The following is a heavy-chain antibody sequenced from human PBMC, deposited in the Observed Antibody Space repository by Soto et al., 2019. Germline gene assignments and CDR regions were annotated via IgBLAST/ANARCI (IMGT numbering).Heavy chain of an antibody. CDR1: GYTFTGYY. D-gene: IGHD3-10*01. CDR2: INPNSGGT. CDR3: ARGTRGYYGSGENFDY. V-gene: IGHV1-2*04. Sequence: QVQLVQSGAEVKKPGASVKVSCKASGYTFTGYYMHWVRQAPGQGLEGMGWINPNSGGTNYAQKFQGWVTMTRDTSISTAYMELSRLRSDDTAVYYCARGTRGYYGSGENFDYWGQGTLVTVSS. J-gene: IGHJ4*02.